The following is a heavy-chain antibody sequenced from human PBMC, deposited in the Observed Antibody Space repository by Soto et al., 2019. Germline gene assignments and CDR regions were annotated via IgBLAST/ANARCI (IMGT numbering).Heavy chain of an antibody. Sequence: SETLSLTCAVSGDSISSYNWWSWVRQPPGKGLEWIGEIYHSGSTNYNPSLKSRLTISVDKSKNQFSLNLSSVTAADTAVYYCAREGLRNFDSWGQGTLVTVSS. D-gene: IGHD4-17*01. V-gene: IGHV4-4*02. CDR2: IYHSGST. CDR1: GDSISSYNW. CDR3: AREGLRNFDS. J-gene: IGHJ4*02.